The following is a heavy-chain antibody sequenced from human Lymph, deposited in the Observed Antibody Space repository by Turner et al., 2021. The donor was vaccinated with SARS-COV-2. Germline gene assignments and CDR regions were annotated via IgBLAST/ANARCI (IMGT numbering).Heavy chain of an antibody. D-gene: IGHD5-18*01. CDR2: ISGIGGST. V-gene: IGHV3-23*01. Sequence: EVKLLEAGGGLVETGGCLRLSFAPSGFTFSSYSMSWVGRAPGKGLEWVSAISGIGGSTYYAASVKARFTISNDNSENTLYLQMNSLSAEDTAVYYCSKEGDTAMVDFDYWGQGTLVTVSS. CDR1: GFTFSSYS. J-gene: IGHJ4*02. CDR3: SKEGDTAMVDFDY.